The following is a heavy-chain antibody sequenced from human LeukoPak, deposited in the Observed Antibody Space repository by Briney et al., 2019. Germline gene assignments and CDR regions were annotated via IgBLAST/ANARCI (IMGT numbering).Heavy chain of an antibody. CDR3: AKDFGIVGVTTGAFDI. J-gene: IGHJ3*02. CDR1: GFTFSSYG. Sequence: QPGGSLRLSCAASGFTFSSYGMHWVRQAPGKGLEWVAVISYDGSNKYYADSVKGRFTISRDDSKNTLYLQMNSLRAEDTAVYYCAKDFGIVGVTTGAFDIWGQGTMVTVSS. V-gene: IGHV3-30*18. CDR2: ISYDGSNK. D-gene: IGHD1-26*01.